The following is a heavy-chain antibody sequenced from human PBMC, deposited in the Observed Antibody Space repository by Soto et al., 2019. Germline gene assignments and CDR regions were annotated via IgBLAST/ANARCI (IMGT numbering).Heavy chain of an antibody. Sequence: QITLKESGPTLVKPTQTLTLTCTFSGFSLSTSGVAVGWIRQPPGKALEWLALIYWDDDKRYSPSLKSRLTLTKDTSKDRVVLTMTNMDPVDTATYYCAHRAIVVSGTRGFAWFDPWGHGTLVTVSS. CDR2: IYWDDDK. CDR3: AHRAIVVSGTRGFAWFDP. CDR1: GFSLSTSGVA. D-gene: IGHD6-19*01. V-gene: IGHV2-5*02. J-gene: IGHJ5*02.